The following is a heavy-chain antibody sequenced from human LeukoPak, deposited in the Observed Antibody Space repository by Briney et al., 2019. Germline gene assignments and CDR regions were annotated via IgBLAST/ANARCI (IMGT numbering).Heavy chain of an antibody. Sequence: GGSLRLSCTASGFTFYDYGMSWVRQAPGKGLEWVSGINWNGGSTGYADSVKGRFTISRDNAKNSLYLQMNSLRAEDTALYHCARKGFNYYYYMDVWGKGTTVTVSS. V-gene: IGHV3-20*01. J-gene: IGHJ6*03. CDR2: INWNGGST. CDR1: GFTFYDYG. D-gene: IGHD3-10*01. CDR3: ARKGFNYYYYMDV.